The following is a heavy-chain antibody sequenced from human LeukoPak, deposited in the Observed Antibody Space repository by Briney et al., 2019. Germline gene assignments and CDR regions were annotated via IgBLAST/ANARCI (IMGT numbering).Heavy chain of an antibody. V-gene: IGHV3-15*01. CDR1: GFTFSYSW. Sequence: GGSVRLFRAASGFTFSYSWMSWVRDAPARALEWVGRIKSKTDGGTTNYAAPEKARFTVSRDDSKNTRYLQMNSLKTENTAVYYCTTNPPVTYWGQGTLVTVSS. CDR3: TTNPPVTY. CDR2: IKSKTDGGTT. J-gene: IGHJ4*02.